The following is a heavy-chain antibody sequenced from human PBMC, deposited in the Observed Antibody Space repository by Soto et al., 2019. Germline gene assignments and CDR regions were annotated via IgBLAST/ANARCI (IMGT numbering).Heavy chain of an antibody. D-gene: IGHD6-13*01. V-gene: IGHV1-8*01. J-gene: IGHJ5*02. CDR2: MNPNSGNT. CDR3: ARSIAAAGTWRDNWLDP. CDR1: GYTFTSYD. Sequence: ASVKVSCKASGYTFTSYDINWVRQATGQGLEWMGWMNPNSGNTGYAQKFQGRVTMTRNTSISTAYMELSSLRSEDTAVYYCARSIAAAGTWRDNWLDPWGQGTLVTVSS.